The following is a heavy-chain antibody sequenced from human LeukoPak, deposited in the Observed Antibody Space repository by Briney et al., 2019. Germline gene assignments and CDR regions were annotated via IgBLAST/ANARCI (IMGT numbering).Heavy chain of an antibody. CDR1: GYTFTSYY. CDR3: AREVYSSGSGFDP. V-gene: IGHV1-46*01. D-gene: IGHD6-19*01. Sequence: ASVKVSCKASGYTFTSYYMHWVGQAPGQGLEWMGMINPSGGSTSYAQKFQGRVPMTRDTSTSPVYMELSRLRSEDTAVYYCAREVYSSGSGFDPWGQGTLVTVSS. J-gene: IGHJ5*02. CDR2: INPSGGST.